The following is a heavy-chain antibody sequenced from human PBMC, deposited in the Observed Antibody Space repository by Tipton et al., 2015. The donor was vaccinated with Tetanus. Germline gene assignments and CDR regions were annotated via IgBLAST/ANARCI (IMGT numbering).Heavy chain of an antibody. V-gene: IGHV4-59*08. Sequence: LRLSCTVSGGSISSFYWSWIRQPPGKGLEWIGYIYYSGSAKYNPSLKSRVTISEDTSKNQFSLKLSSVTAADTAVYYCARRRTLPLFDPWGQGTLVTVSS. D-gene: IGHD3-16*01. CDR2: IYYSGSA. CDR3: ARRRTLPLFDP. J-gene: IGHJ5*02. CDR1: GGSISSFY.